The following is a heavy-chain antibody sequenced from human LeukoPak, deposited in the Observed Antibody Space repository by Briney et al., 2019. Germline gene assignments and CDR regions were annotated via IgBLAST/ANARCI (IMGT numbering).Heavy chain of an antibody. J-gene: IGHJ4*02. D-gene: IGHD3-22*01. Sequence: SGTLSLTCAVSGGSISSSNWWSWVRQPPGKGLEWIGEIYHSGSTNYNPSLKSRVTISVDTSKNQFSLKLSSVTAADTAVYYCARDYYDSSGYYYESYFDYWGQGTLVTVSS. CDR1: GGSISSSNW. V-gene: IGHV4-4*02. CDR3: ARDYYDSSGYYYESYFDY. CDR2: IYHSGST.